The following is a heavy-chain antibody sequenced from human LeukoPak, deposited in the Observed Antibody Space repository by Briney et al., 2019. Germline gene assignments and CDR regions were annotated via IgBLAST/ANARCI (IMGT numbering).Heavy chain of an antibody. V-gene: IGHV3-23*01. CDR3: AKDRGYCSSTSCYKGGGDFDY. D-gene: IGHD2-2*02. Sequence: PGGSLRLSCAASGFTFSSYAMSWVRQAPGKGLEWVSAISGSGGRTYYADSVKGRFTISRDNSKNTLYLQMNSLRAEDTAVYYCAKDRGYCSSTSCYKGGGDFDYWGQGTLVTVSS. CDR2: ISGSGGRT. CDR1: GFTFSSYA. J-gene: IGHJ4*02.